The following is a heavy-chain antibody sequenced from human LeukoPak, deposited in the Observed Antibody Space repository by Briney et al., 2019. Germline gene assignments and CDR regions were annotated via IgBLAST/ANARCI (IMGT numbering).Heavy chain of an antibody. CDR3: ARGLDIVPTKVPYYFDY. V-gene: IGHV3-21*01. Sequence: GGSLRLSCAASGFTFSTYSMNWVRQAPGKGLEWVSSISSSSIYIFSADSVEGRFTISRDNSKNTLYLQMDSLGAEDTAVYYCARGLDIVPTKVPYYFDYWGQGTLVTVSS. J-gene: IGHJ4*02. CDR1: GFTFSTYS. CDR2: ISSSSIYI. D-gene: IGHD5-12*01.